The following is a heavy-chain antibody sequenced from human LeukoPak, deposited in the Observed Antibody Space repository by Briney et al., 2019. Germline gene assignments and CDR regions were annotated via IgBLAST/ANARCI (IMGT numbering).Heavy chain of an antibody. J-gene: IGHJ5*02. CDR2: IIPILGIA. V-gene: IGHV1-69*04. CDR1: GGTFSSYA. CDR3: ARIPGYCSGGSCYSP. Sequence: SVKVSCKASGGTFSSYAISWVRQAPGQGLEWMGRIIPILGIANYAQKLQGRVTMTTDTSTSTAYMELRSLRSDDTAVYFCARIPGYCSGGSCYSPWGQGTLVTVSS. D-gene: IGHD2-15*01.